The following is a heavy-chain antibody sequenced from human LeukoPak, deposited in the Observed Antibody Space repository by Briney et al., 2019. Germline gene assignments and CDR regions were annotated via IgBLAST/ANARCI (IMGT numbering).Heavy chain of an antibody. CDR1: GGTFSSYA. J-gene: IGHJ5*02. CDR2: MNPNSGNT. D-gene: IGHD5-12*01. CDR3: ARGGRRGYSGYDFPYNWFDP. Sequence: ASVKVSCKASGGTFSSYAISWVRQATGQGLEWMGWMNPNSGNTGCAQKFQGRVTMTRNTSISTAYMELSSLRSEDTAVYYCARGGRRGYSGYDFPYNWFDPWGQGTLVTVSS. V-gene: IGHV1-8*02.